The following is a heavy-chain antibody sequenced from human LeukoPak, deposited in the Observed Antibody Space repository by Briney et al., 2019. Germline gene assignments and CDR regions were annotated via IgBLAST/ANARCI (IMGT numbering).Heavy chain of an antibody. V-gene: IGHV3-23*01. D-gene: IGHD3-22*01. CDR1: GFTFSSYA. CDR2: ISGSGGST. CDR3: AKDRYYYDSSGYLDY. Sequence: GGSLRLSCAASGFTFSSYAMSWVRQAPGKGLEWVSAISGSGGSTYYADSVKGRFTISRDISKNTLYLQMNSLRAEDTAVYYCAKDRYYYDSSGYLDYWGQGTLVTVSS. J-gene: IGHJ4*02.